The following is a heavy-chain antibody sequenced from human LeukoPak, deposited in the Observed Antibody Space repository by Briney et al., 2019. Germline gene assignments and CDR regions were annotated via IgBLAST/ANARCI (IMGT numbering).Heavy chain of an antibody. CDR1: GFTFTNAW. CDR3: STDQGGDILTGC. J-gene: IGHJ4*02. CDR2: IKTKSEGGTI. D-gene: IGHD3-9*01. V-gene: IGHV3-15*07. Sequence: PGGSLRLSCAASGFTFTNAWMHWVRQAPGKGLEWVGRIKTKSEGGTIDYAAPVRGRFTISRDDSENTLYLQMNSLKTGDTALYYCSTDQGGDILTGCWGQGTLVTVSS.